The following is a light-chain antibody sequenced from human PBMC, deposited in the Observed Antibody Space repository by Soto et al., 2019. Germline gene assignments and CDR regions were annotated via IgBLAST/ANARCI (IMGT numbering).Light chain of an antibody. CDR1: SGSIASNY. J-gene: IGLJ3*02. CDR2: DDN. CDR3: KSYDSSIWGV. V-gene: IGLV6-57*01. Sequence: NFMLTQPHSVSESPGKTVTISCTRSSGSIASNYVQWYQQRPGSSPTTVIYDDNQRPSGVPDRFSGSIDSSSNSASLTISGLKTEDEADYYCKSYDSSIWGVFGGGTKLTVL.